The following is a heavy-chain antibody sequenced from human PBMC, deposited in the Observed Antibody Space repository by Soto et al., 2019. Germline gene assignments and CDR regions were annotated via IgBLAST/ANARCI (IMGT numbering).Heavy chain of an antibody. Sequence: QVQLVQSGAEMKKPGSSVKVSCQSSGGTFNTYAMNWVRQAPGQGPEWMGDISPMFGASNYAPKFHGRVTITADEATGTSYMQLRSLPSEDTALYFCAREVQVHTPAFVYWGQGTLVTVSS. V-gene: IGHV1-69*19. D-gene: IGHD3-10*01. CDR3: AREVQVHTPAFVY. CDR2: ISPMFGAS. J-gene: IGHJ4*02. CDR1: GGTFNTYA.